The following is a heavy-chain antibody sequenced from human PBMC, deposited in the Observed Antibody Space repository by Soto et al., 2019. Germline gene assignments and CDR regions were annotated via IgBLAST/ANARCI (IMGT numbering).Heavy chain of an antibody. CDR1: GFTFSSYS. Sequence: GGSLRLSCAASGFTFSSYSMNWVRQAPGKGLEWVSSISSSSDSIIYYSDSVKGRFIISRDNAKNSLYLQMNSLRAEDTAVYYCARDLGYYDSSGYFDYWGQGTLVTVSS. D-gene: IGHD3-22*01. J-gene: IGHJ4*02. CDR2: ISSSSDSII. CDR3: ARDLGYYDSSGYFDY. V-gene: IGHV3-21*04.